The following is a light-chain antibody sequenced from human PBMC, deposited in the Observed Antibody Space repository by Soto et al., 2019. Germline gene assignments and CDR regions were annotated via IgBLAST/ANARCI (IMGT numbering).Light chain of an antibody. V-gene: IGLV2-14*01. CDR1: SSDVGAYNY. CDR3: SSYTRSSPLV. CDR2: DVS. J-gene: IGLJ2*01. Sequence: QSALTQPASVSGSPGQSITISCTGTSSDVGAYNYVSWYQQHPGKAPKLMIYDVSNRPSGVSNRFSGSKSGNTASLPISGLQAEDEADYYCSSYTRSSPLVFGGGTKLTVL.